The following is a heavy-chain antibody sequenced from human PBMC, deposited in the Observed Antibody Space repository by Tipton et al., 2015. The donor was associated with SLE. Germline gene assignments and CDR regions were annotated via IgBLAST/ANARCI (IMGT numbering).Heavy chain of an antibody. D-gene: IGHD4-17*01. CDR1: GGSISSYY. Sequence: TLSLTCTVSGGSISSYYWSWIRQPPGKGLEWIGYIYYSGSTNYNPSLKSRVTISVDTSKNQFSLKLSSVTAADTAVYYCARESTDGDLAYWGQGTLVTVSS. J-gene: IGHJ4*02. CDR3: ARESTDGDLAY. CDR2: IYYSGST. V-gene: IGHV4-59*01.